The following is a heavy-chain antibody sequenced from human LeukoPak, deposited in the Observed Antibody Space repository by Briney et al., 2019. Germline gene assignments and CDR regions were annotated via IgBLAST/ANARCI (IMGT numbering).Heavy chain of an antibody. J-gene: IGHJ6*03. CDR3: ARSCGSGSYYNPHYYYYMDV. V-gene: IGHV4-34*01. CDR2: INHSGST. Sequence: PSETLSLTCAVYGGSFSGYYWSWIRQPPGKGLEWIGEINHSGSTNYNPSLKSRVTISVDTSKNQFSLKLSSVTAADTAVYYCARSCGSGSYYNPHYYYYMDVWGKGTTVTISS. CDR1: GGSFSGYY. D-gene: IGHD3-10*01.